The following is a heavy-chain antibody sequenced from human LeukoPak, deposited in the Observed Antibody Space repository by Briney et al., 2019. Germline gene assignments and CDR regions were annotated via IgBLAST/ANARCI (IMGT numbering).Heavy chain of an antibody. V-gene: IGHV3-15*06. CDR3: TTDGGIAVRPLFDY. CDR1: GFTFSNAW. CDR2: ITGKTDGGTT. Sequence: GGSLRLSCVASGFTFSNAWMSWVRQAPGKGLEWVGHITGKTDGGTTHYAAPVKGRFIISRDDSKNMLYLQMNSLKTEDTAFYYCTTDGGIAVRPLFDYWGQGTLVTVSS. J-gene: IGHJ4*02. D-gene: IGHD6-19*01.